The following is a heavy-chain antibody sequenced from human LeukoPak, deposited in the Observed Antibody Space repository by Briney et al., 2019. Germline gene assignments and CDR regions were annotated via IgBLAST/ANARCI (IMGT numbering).Heavy chain of an antibody. CDR1: GFTFSSYA. Sequence: GGSLGLSCAASGFTFSSYAMHWVRQAPGKGLEWVAVISYDGSNKYYADSVKGRFTISRDNSKNTLYLQMNSLRAEDTAVYYCARGGYIAVAGGNDYWGQGTLVTVSS. CDR2: ISYDGSNK. CDR3: ARGGYIAVAGGNDY. V-gene: IGHV3-30-3*01. J-gene: IGHJ4*02. D-gene: IGHD6-19*01.